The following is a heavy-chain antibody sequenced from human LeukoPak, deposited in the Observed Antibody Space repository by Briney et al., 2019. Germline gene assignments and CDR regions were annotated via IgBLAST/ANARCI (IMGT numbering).Heavy chain of an antibody. CDR3: AKSPEVQFGIAAPRDY. CDR1: GFTFSSYW. D-gene: IGHD6-6*01. Sequence: GGSLRLSCAASGFTFSSYWMSWVRQAPGKGLEWVANIRQDGSEKYYVDSVKGRFTISRDNAKNSLYLQMNSLRAEDTAVYYCAKSPEVQFGIAAPRDYWGQGTLVTVSS. V-gene: IGHV3-7*01. CDR2: IRQDGSEK. J-gene: IGHJ4*02.